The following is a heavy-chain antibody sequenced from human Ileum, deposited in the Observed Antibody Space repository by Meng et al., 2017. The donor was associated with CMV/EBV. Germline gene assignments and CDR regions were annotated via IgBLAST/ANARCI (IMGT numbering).Heavy chain of an antibody. CDR2: IAYSGST. D-gene: IGHD3-10*01. Sequence: QVPLHESGPGLVNLSQTLSLTCTVSGGSIRSGDYWWSWIRQPPGMGLEWIGYIAYSGSTYYNPSLRSRVTVSVDTSNNQFSLDLRSGTAADTAVYYCARAVAGWYFDLWGRGTLVTVSS. CDR1: GGSIRSGDYW. CDR3: ARAVAGWYFDL. V-gene: IGHV4-30-4*08. J-gene: IGHJ2*01.